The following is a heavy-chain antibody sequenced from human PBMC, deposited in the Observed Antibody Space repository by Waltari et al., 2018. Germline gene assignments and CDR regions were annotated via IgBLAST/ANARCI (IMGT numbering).Heavy chain of an antibody. V-gene: IGHV1-8*01. Sequence: QVQLVQSGAEVKKPGASVKVSCKASGYTFTSYDINWVRQATGQGLEWMGWMNPNSGNTGYAQKFQGRVTMTRNTSISTAYMELSSLRSEDTAVYYCARGSYVWGSYLYSGDYWGQGTLVTVSS. J-gene: IGHJ4*02. CDR2: MNPNSGNT. CDR3: ARGSYVWGSYLYSGDY. D-gene: IGHD3-16*01. CDR1: GYTFTSYD.